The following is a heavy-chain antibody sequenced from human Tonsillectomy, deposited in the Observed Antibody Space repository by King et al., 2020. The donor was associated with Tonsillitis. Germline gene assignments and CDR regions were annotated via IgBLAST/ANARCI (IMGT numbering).Heavy chain of an antibody. CDR2: MIGSGVGT. CDR3: ANLYRGRGSFDY. J-gene: IGHJ4*02. D-gene: IGHD3-10*01. Sequence: VQLVESGGGLVQPGGSLRLSCAASGFTFSNYAMSWVRQAPGKGLECVSTMIGSGVGTFYADSVKGRLTISRDNSKNTLFLQMNSLRAEDTAVYYCANLYRGRGSFDYWGQGTLVTVSS. CDR1: GFTFSNYA. V-gene: IGHV3-23*04.